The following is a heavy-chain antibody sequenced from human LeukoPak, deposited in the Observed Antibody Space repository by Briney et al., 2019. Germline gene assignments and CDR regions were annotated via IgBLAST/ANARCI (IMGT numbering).Heavy chain of an antibody. CDR1: GGSFKNHF. D-gene: IGHD5-24*01. CDR3: ARDQSFEMDAFDV. CDR2: VSHNGST. V-gene: IGHV4-34*01. J-gene: IGHJ3*01. Sequence: AETLSLTCAVYGGSFKNHFWTWIRQAPGKGLEWIGEVSHNGSTVYNPSLESRITISVDTSKKQFSLRVNSVTVADAAVYYCARDQSFEMDAFDVWGQGTMVTVSS.